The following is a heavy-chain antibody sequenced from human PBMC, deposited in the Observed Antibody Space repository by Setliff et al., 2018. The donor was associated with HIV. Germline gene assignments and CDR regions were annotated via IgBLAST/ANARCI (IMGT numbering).Heavy chain of an antibody. Sequence: KTSETLSLTCAVSGYSIRDNFFWGWVRQPPGKGLEWIGSIFYTGTTYYNPSLKSRVTLSLDTSKNQFSLELTSVTAADTAVYYCASSPAWRSDYGLHTFDYWGQGTLVTVSS. V-gene: IGHV4-38-2*01. CDR1: GYSIRDNFF. CDR2: IFYTGTT. D-gene: IGHD4-17*01. CDR3: ASSPAWRSDYGLHTFDY. J-gene: IGHJ4*02.